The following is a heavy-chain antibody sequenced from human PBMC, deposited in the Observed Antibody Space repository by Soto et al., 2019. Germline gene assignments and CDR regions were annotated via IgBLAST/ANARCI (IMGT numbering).Heavy chain of an antibody. CDR1: GYTFAGYY. D-gene: IGHD2-15*01. Sequence: ASVKVSCKASGYTFAGYYMHWVRQAPGQGLEWMGWINPNSGGTNYAQKFQGRVTMTRDTSISTAYMELSRLRSDDTAVYYCARVNVVVVAATREYYFDYWGQGTLVTVSS. V-gene: IGHV1-2*02. CDR2: INPNSGGT. J-gene: IGHJ4*02. CDR3: ARVNVVVVAATREYYFDY.